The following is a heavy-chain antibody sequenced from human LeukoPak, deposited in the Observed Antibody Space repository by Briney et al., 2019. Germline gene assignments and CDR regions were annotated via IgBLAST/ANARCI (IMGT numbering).Heavy chain of an antibody. CDR2: MNPNSGNT. J-gene: IGHJ4*02. D-gene: IGHD3-22*01. CDR1: GYTFTSYY. V-gene: IGHV1-8*02. Sequence: GASVKVSCKASGYTFTSYYMHWVRQAPGQGLEWMGWMNPNSGNTGYAQKFQGRVTMTRNTSISTAYMELSSLRSEDTAVYYCARGDYYDSSGYYMEKDDYWGQGTLVTVSS. CDR3: ARGDYYDSSGYYMEKDDY.